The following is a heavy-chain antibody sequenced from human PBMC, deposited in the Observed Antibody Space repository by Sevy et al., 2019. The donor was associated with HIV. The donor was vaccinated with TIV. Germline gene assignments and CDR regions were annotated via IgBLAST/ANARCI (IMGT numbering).Heavy chain of an antibody. Sequence: GESLKISCAASGFSFSNYWMHWVRQAPGKGLVWVSRINNDGSTTSYADSVKGRFTISRDNAKNTLYLQMNSLRAEDTAVYYCAGDYYDSKGMDVWGQGTTVTVSS. CDR2: INNDGSTT. CDR3: AGDYYDSKGMDV. J-gene: IGHJ6*02. D-gene: IGHD3-22*01. CDR1: GFSFSNYW. V-gene: IGHV3-74*01.